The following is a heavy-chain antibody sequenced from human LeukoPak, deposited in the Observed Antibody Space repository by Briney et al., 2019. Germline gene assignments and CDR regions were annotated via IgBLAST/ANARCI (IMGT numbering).Heavy chain of an antibody. CDR3: AREALRFPLFDP. Sequence: GGSLRLSCAASGYTFSSYWMHSVRQAPGKGLVWVSHIVSDATTTSYADSVKGRFTISRDNAKNTLYLQMNSLRAEDTAVYYCAREALRFPLFDPWGQGTLVTVSS. CDR2: IVSDATTT. V-gene: IGHV3-74*01. CDR1: GYTFSSYW. J-gene: IGHJ5*02. D-gene: IGHD3-3*01.